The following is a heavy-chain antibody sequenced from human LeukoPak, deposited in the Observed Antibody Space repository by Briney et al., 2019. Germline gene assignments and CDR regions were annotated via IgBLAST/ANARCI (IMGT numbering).Heavy chain of an antibody. D-gene: IGHD3-10*01. CDR1: GYTFTSYG. CDR2: MNPNSGNT. J-gene: IGHJ6*03. CDR3: ARGRYYGSGTDYYYMDV. V-gene: IGHV1-8*02. Sequence: GASVKVSCKASGYTFTSYGISWVRQAPGQGLEWMGWMNPNSGNTGYAQKFQGRVTMTRNTSISTAYMELSSLRSEDTAVYYCARGRYYGSGTDYYYMDVWGKGTTVTISS.